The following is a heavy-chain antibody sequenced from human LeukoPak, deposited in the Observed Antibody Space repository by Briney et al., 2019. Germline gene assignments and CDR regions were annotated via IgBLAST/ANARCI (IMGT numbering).Heavy chain of an antibody. V-gene: IGHV4-34*01. CDR2: INHSGST. CDR1: GGSFSGYY. CDR3: ARGSRGYSYGNFDY. J-gene: IGHJ4*02. D-gene: IGHD5-18*01. Sequence: SETLSLTCAVYGGSFSGYYWSWIRQPPGKGLEWIGEINHSGSTNYNPSLKSRVTISVDTSKNQFSLKLSSVTAADTAVYYCARGSRGYSYGNFDYWGQGTLVTVSS.